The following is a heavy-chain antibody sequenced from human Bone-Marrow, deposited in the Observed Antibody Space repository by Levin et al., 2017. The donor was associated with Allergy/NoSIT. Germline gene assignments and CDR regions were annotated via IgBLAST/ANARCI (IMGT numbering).Heavy chain of an antibody. J-gene: IGHJ4*02. CDR2: IKRDGSQK. Sequence: SCAASGFTFSTYWMSWVRQAPGKGLEWVANIKRDGSQKYYVDSVKGRFTISRDNAKNSLYLQMNSLRAEDTALYYCARDTPYSSSWYYFDYWGQGTLVTVSS. V-gene: IGHV3-7*01. CDR1: GFTFSTYW. D-gene: IGHD6-13*01. CDR3: ARDTPYSSSWYYFDY.